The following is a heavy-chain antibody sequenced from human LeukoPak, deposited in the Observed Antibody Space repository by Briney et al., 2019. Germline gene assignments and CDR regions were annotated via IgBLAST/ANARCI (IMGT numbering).Heavy chain of an antibody. CDR1: GFTFSSYE. V-gene: IGHV3-48*03. J-gene: IGHJ4*02. CDR3: AKERTPRYSSGWPLDY. D-gene: IGHD6-19*01. Sequence: PGGSLRLSCAASGFTFSSYEMNWVRQAPGKGLEWVSYISSSGSTIYYADSVKGRFTISRDNAKNSLYLQMNSLRGEDTAVYYCAKERTPRYSSGWPLDYWGQGTQVTVSS. CDR2: ISSSGSTI.